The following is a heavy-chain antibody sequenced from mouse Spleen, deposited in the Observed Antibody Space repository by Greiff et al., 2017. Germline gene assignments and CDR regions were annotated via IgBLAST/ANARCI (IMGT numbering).Heavy chain of an antibody. CDR2: IYPGDGDT. V-gene: IGHV1-80*01. Sequence: QVQLQQSGAELVKPGASVKISCKASGYAFSSYWMNWVKQRPGKGLEWIGQIYPGDGDTNYNGKFKGKATLTADKSSSTAYMQLSSLTSEDSAVYFCARSGTLGRGWYFDVWGTGTTVTVSS. D-gene: IGHD4-1*01. CDR3: ARSGTLGRGWYFDV. CDR1: GYAFSSYW. J-gene: IGHJ1*03.